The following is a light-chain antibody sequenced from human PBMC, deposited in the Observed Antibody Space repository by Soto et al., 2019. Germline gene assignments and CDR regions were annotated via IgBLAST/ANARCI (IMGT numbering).Light chain of an antibody. CDR3: QQLNSYPLT. V-gene: IGKV1-9*01. CDR2: AAS. J-gene: IGKJ3*01. Sequence: DIQLTQSPSFLSASVGDRVTITCRASQGISSYLDWYQQKPGKAPKLLIYAASTLQSGVPSRFSGSGSGTQFTLPTTTLQPEDFATNYCQQLNSYPLTFGPGTKVDIK. CDR1: QGISSY.